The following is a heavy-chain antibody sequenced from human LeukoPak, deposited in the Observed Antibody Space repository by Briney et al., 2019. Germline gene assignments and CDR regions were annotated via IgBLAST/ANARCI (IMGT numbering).Heavy chain of an antibody. J-gene: IGHJ5*01. CDR3: ARDLVLSRLDS. CDR1: GYTFTSYD. CDR2: IIPSFATV. Sequence: AASVKVSCKASGYTFTSYDINWVRQATGQGLEWMGGIIPSFATVNYAQKFHGRVAITADTITNIAYIELSSLKSEDTAVYYCARDLVLSRLDSWGQGTLVSVSS. D-gene: IGHD3-16*01. V-gene: IGHV1-69*06.